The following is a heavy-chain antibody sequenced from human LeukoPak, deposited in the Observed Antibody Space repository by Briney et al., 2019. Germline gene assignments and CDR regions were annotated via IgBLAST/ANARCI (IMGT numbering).Heavy chain of an antibody. J-gene: IGHJ6*02. Sequence: GGSLRLSCAASGFTFSNYGMHWVRQAPGKGLEWVAVIWSGGNNKYYADSVKGRFTISRDNSKNTLYLQMDSLRAEDTAVYYSARGTGSYYYDLDVLGQGTTVTVSS. D-gene: IGHD3-10*01. CDR2: IWSGGNNK. CDR1: GFTFSNYG. V-gene: IGHV3-33*01. CDR3: ARGTGSYYYDLDV.